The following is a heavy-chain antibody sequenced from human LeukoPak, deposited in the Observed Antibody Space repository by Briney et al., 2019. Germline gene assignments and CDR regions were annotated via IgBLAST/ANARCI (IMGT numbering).Heavy chain of an antibody. CDR2: IYYSGST. D-gene: IGHD5-18*01. V-gene: IGHV4-59*05. Sequence: SETLSLTCTVSGGSISSYYWSWIRQPPGKGLEWIGSIYYSGSTYYNPSPKSRVTISVDMSKNQFSLKLSSVTAADTAVYYCARHTAMVTGFDYWGQGTLVTVSS. CDR1: GGSISSYY. J-gene: IGHJ4*02. CDR3: ARHTAMVTGFDY.